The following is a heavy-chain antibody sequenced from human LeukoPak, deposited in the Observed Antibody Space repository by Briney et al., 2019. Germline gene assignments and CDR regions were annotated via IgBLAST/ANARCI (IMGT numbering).Heavy chain of an antibody. V-gene: IGHV1-2*02. Sequence: GASVKVSCKASGYTFTGYYMHWVRQAPGQGLEWMGWINPNSGGTNYAQKFQGRVTMTRDTSISTAYMELSRLRSDDTAVYYCARGKGYCSGGSCAGWFDPWGQGTLVTVSS. CDR2: INPNSGGT. CDR1: GYTFTGYY. D-gene: IGHD2-15*01. J-gene: IGHJ5*02. CDR3: ARGKGYCSGGSCAGWFDP.